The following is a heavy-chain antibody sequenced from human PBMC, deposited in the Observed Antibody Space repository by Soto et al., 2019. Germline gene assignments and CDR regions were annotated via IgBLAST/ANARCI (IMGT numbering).Heavy chain of an antibody. Sequence: ASVKVSCKAPGYTFTIYGITTVRQAPGQGLEWMGWISGYNGKTNYAQRLQGRVTMTTDTSTSTAYMELRSLRDDDTAVYYCARDPNYDFWSGYYFFVWGQGTTVTVSS. J-gene: IGHJ6*02. CDR1: GYTFTIYG. V-gene: IGHV1-18*01. D-gene: IGHD3-3*01. CDR3: ARDPNYDFWSGYYFFV. CDR2: ISGYNGKT.